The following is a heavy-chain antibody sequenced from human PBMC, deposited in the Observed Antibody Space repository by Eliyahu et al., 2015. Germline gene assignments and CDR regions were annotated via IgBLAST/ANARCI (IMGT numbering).Heavy chain of an antibody. J-gene: IGHJ6*02. V-gene: IGHV1-69*05. CDR2: IIPIFGTA. CDR1: GGTFSSYA. Sequence: QVQLVQSGAEVKKPGSSVKVSCKASGGTFSSYAISWVRQAPGQGLEWMGGIIPIFGTANYAQKFQGRVTITTDESTSTAYMELSSLRSEDTAVYYCARREGAAAGPPTVYYYYYGMDVWGQGTTVTVSS. D-gene: IGHD6-13*01. CDR3: ARREGAAAGPPTVYYYYYGMDV.